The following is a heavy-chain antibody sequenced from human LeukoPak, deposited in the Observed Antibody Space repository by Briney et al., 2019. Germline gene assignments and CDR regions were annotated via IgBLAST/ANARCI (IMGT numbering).Heavy chain of an antibody. J-gene: IGHJ4*02. V-gene: IGHV1-24*01. CDR3: ARGGDPAIPGGGTFNTLDY. CDR2: FDPEDGET. D-gene: IGHD6-13*01. CDR1: GYTLTELS. Sequence: ASVKVSCKVSGYTLTELSMHWVRQAPGKGLEWMGGFDPEDGETIYPQKFQGRVTMTRDTSTSTVYMELSSLRSEDTAVYYCARGGDPAIPGGGTFNTLDYWGQGTLVTVSS.